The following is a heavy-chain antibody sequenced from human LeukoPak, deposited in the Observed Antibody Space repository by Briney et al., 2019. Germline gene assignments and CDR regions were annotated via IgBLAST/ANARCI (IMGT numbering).Heavy chain of an antibody. CDR1: GGSISSGDYY. D-gene: IGHD1-1*01. J-gene: IGHJ4*02. V-gene: IGHV4-30-4*01. CDR2: IYYSGST. CDR3: ARAVGYVQAFDY. Sequence: SETLSLTCTVSGGSISSGDYYWRWIRQPPGKGLEWIGYIYYSGSTYYNPSLKSRVTISVDTSKNQFSLKLSSVTAADTAVYYCARAVGYVQAFDYWGQGTLVTVSS.